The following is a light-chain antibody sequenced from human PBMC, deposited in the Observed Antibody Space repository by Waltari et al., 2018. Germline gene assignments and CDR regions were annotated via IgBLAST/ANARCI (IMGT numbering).Light chain of an antibody. CDR2: KDS. Sequence: SYELTQPPSVSVSPGQTARITCSGDALPKQYADWYQQKPGQAPVLVIYKDSERPSGSPERFSGSSSGTNVTLPIRGVQAEDEADYYCQSADSSGTYVVFGGGTKLTVL. CDR1: ALPKQY. V-gene: IGLV3-25*03. J-gene: IGLJ2*01. CDR3: QSADSSGTYVV.